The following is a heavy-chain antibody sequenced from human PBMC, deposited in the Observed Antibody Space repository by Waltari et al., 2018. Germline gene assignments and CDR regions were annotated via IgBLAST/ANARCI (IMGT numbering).Heavy chain of an antibody. CDR2: IKQDGTEE. J-gene: IGHJ4*02. D-gene: IGHD3-10*01. CDR3: AKTMAGVTDYFDY. Sequence: EVHLVESVGGCVQPGGSLRLSCAASGSPFGLFWMSWVRQAPGKGLEWVATIKQDGTEEYYEDSVRGRFTISRDNAKNSLYVQMNSLRVEDTAVYYCAKTMAGVTDYFDYWGQGTLVTVS. V-gene: IGHV3-7*01. CDR1: GSPFGLFW.